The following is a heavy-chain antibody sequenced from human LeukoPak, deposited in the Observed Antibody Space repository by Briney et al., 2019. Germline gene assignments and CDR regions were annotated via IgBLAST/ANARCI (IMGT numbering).Heavy chain of an antibody. V-gene: IGHV2-70*01. CDR3: ARIRKDIGATDDAFDI. D-gene: IGHD5-12*01. CDR2: IDCDDDQ. Sequence: SGPALGNPTQTLTLTCTFSGFSLSPRGMCVSWIRHPPGKALEWLALIDCDDDQYYSTSLKTTLTISKDTSKSPVVLTMTKMDPVDRATYYCARIRKDIGATDDAFDIWGEGTMVTVSS. J-gene: IGHJ3*02. CDR1: GFSLSPRGMC.